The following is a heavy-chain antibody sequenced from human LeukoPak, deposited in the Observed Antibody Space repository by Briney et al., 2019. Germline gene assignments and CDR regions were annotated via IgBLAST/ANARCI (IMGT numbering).Heavy chain of an antibody. D-gene: IGHD5-24*01. J-gene: IGHJ3*02. CDR3: ARGGDGYNYAFDM. Sequence: GGSLRLSCAASGFTFSSYAMSWVRQAPGKGLEWVSAISGSGGITYYADSVKGRFAISRDNSKNTLYLQMNGLRAEDTAVYYCARGGDGYNYAFDMWGQGTMVTVSS. CDR1: GFTFSSYA. CDR2: ISGSGGIT. V-gene: IGHV3-23*01.